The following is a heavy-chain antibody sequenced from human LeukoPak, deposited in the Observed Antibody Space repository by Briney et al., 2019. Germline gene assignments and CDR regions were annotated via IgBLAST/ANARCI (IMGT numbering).Heavy chain of an antibody. D-gene: IGHD5-12*01. Sequence: GGSLRLSCAASGFTFSSYGMSWVRQAPGKGLEWVSAISGSGGSTYYADSVKGRLTISRDNAKNSLYLQMNSLRAEDTAVYYCAVLRGYSGYDLDFWGQGTLVTVSS. CDR2: ISGSGGST. J-gene: IGHJ4*02. V-gene: IGHV3-23*01. CDR3: AVLRGYSGYDLDF. CDR1: GFTFSSYG.